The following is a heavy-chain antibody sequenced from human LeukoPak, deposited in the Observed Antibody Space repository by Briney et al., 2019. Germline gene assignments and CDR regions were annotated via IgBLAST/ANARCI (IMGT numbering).Heavy chain of an antibody. V-gene: IGHV1-46*01. Sequence: GASVKVSCKASGYTFTGYYMHWVRQAPGQGLEWMGIINPSGGSTSYAQKFQGRVTMTRDMSTSTVYMELSSLRSEDTAVYYCARRYYYYYYMYVWGKGTTVTVSS. CDR3: ARRYYYYYYMYV. CDR2: INPSGGST. J-gene: IGHJ6*03. CDR1: GYTFTGYY.